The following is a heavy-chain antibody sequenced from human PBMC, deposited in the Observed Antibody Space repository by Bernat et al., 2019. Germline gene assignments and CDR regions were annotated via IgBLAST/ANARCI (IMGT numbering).Heavy chain of an antibody. CDR3: ARGTTTSAPYMDV. CDR2: ISSSSYT. J-gene: IGHJ6*03. Sequence: VQLVESGGGLVKPGGSLRLSCAASGFTFSDYYMSWIRQAPGKGLDWVSYISSSSYTNDADSVKGRFTISRDNAKNSLYLQMNSLRAEDTAVYYCARGTTTSAPYMDVWGKGTTVTVSS. D-gene: IGHD1-14*01. CDR1: GFTFSDYY. V-gene: IGHV3-11*05.